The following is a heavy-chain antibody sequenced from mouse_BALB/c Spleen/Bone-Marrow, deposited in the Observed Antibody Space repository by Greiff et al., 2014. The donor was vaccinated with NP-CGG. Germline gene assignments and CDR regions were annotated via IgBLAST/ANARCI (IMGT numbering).Heavy chain of an antibody. CDR1: GINFKDTF. Sequence: EVQLQQSGAELVKPGASVRLSCTTSGINFKDTFMHWVRQRPEQGLEWIGRIDPANGNVKSGPQFQAEATLTADTSSNTAYLQLSSLTSEDTAVYYVTLYGNNVNYSMDYWGQGTSVTVSS. CDR3: TLYGNNVNYSMDY. CDR2: IDPANGNV. J-gene: IGHJ4*01. V-gene: IGHV14-3*02. D-gene: IGHD2-1*01.